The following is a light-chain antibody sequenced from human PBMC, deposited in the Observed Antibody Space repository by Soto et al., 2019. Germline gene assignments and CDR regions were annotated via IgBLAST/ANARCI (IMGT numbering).Light chain of an antibody. CDR3: QQYGRSPLMYT. J-gene: IGKJ2*01. CDR2: GAS. CDR1: QSITSNF. V-gene: IGKV3-20*01. Sequence: EIVLTQSPGTLSLSPGERATLSCRASQSITSNFLAWYQQKPGQAPRLLIYGASTRAAGVPDRFSGSGSGPXXTXXXXXXXXXXXXVYYCQQYGRSPLMYTFGQGTKLGVK.